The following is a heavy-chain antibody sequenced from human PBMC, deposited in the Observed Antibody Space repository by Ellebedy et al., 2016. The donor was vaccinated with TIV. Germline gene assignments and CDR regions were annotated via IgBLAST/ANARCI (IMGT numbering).Heavy chain of an antibody. V-gene: IGHV5-51*01. D-gene: IGHD2-2*01. Sequence: GESLKISXKGSGYSFTSYWIGWVRQMPGKGLEWMGIIYPGDSDTRYSPSFQGQVTISADKSISTAYLQWSSLKASDTAMYYCATTHCSSTSCSWRSFDYWGQGTLVTVSS. CDR1: GYSFTSYW. J-gene: IGHJ4*02. CDR3: ATTHCSSTSCSWRSFDY. CDR2: IYPGDSDT.